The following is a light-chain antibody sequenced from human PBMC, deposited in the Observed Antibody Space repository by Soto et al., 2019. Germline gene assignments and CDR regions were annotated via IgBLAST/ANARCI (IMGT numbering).Light chain of an antibody. V-gene: IGLV2-14*01. Sequence: QSALTQPASVSGSPGQSITISCTGTSSDVGAYKYVSWYQQHPGRAPKLVIYDVTNRPSGVSDRFSGSKSGNTASLTISGLQAEDEADYYCTSYTRSSTYVFGTGTKLTVL. CDR2: DVT. J-gene: IGLJ1*01. CDR3: TSYTRSSTYV. CDR1: SSDVGAYKY.